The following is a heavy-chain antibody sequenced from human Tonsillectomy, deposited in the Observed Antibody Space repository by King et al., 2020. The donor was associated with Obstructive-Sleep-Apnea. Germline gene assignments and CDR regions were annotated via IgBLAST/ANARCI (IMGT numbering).Heavy chain of an antibody. CDR3: ARDGERRWLQEDAFDI. D-gene: IGHD5-24*01. J-gene: IGHJ3*02. V-gene: IGHV3-33*01. CDR2: IWDDGSNK. Sequence: QVQLVESGGGVVQPGRSLRLSCAASGFTFSSYGMHWVRQAPGKGLEWVAVIWDDGSNKYYADSVKGRFTISRDNSKNTLYLQMNSLRAEDTAVYYCARDGERRWLQEDAFDIWGQGTMVTVSS. CDR1: GFTFSSYG.